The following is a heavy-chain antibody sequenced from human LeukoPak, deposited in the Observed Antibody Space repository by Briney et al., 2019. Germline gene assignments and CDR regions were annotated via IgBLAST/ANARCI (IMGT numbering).Heavy chain of an antibody. J-gene: IGHJ6*02. V-gene: IGHV4-59*08. CDR2: IYYSGST. Sequence: PSETLSLTCSVSGGSLKSYYWSWIRQPPGKGLEWIGYIYYSGSTNYNPSLKSRVTISVDTSKNQFSLKLSSVTAADTAVYYCARLLYSSSWYPEYYYGMDVWGQGTTVTVSS. CDR3: ARLLYSSSWYPEYYYGMDV. D-gene: IGHD6-13*01. CDR1: GGSLKSYY.